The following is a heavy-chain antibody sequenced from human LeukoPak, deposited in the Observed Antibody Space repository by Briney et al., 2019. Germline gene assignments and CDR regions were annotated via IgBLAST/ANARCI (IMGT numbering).Heavy chain of an antibody. CDR2: IYYTGRT. V-gene: IGHV4-39*07. CDR3: ATDSGWYGGQRFDY. J-gene: IGHJ4*02. CDR1: GGSISTSTYH. D-gene: IGHD6-19*01. Sequence: KSSETLSPTCTVSGGSISTSTYHWAWIRQPPGKGLEWIASIYYTGRTYYTPSLKSRVTISLDTSKNQFSLKVTSVTAADTAVYYCATDSGWYGGQRFDYWGQGTLVPVSS.